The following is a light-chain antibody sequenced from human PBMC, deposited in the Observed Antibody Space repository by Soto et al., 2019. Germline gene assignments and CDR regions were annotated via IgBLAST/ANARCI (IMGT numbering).Light chain of an antibody. V-gene: IGKV3-11*01. Sequence: EIVLTQSPATLSLSPGEKATLSCRASQSISGYLGWYQQKPGQAPRLLIHNASNRTTGIPARFSGSGSGTDFTLTISSLEPEDFATYYCQQLFDSPITFGQGTRLEIK. CDR2: NAS. J-gene: IGKJ5*01. CDR1: QSISGY. CDR3: QQLFDSPIT.